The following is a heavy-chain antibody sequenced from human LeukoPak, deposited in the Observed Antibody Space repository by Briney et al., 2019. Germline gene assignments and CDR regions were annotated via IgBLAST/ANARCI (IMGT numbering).Heavy chain of an antibody. D-gene: IGHD3-16*01. V-gene: IGHV3-21*01. CDR3: ARTKQGVYGMDV. Sequence: GGSLRLSCAASGFTFISYSLNWVRQAPGQGLAWVSSISSSSSYIYYADSVKGRFTISRDNAKNSLYLQMNSLRAEDTAVYYCARTKQGVYGMDVWGQGTTVTVSS. CDR1: GFTFISYS. CDR2: ISSSSSYI. J-gene: IGHJ6*02.